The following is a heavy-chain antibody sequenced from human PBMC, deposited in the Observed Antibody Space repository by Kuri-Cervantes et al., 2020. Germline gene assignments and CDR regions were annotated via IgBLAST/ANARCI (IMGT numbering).Heavy chain of an antibody. CDR2: MNPNSGNT. J-gene: IGHJ6*03. V-gene: IGHV1-8*02. D-gene: IGHD5/OR15-5a*01. CDR1: GYTFTSYD. Sequence: ASVKVSCKASGYTFTSYDINWVRQATGQGLEWVGWMNPNSGNTGYAQKFQGRVTMTRNTSISTAYMELSSLRSEDTAVYYCARSVWGYYYYYMDVWGKGTTVTVSS. CDR3: ARSVWGYYYYYMDV.